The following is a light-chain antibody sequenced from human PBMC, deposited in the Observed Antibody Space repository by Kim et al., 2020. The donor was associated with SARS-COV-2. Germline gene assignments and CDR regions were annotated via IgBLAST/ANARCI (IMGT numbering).Light chain of an antibody. Sequence: THPLTSSNHNIGRYPLSVSQQPPATPPKFLIYSNSQRPSGVPDRFSVSKSGTSASLAISGLQSEDEADYYCATWDGSLNGWVFGGGTQLTVL. CDR3: ATWDGSLNGWV. CDR2: SNS. J-gene: IGLJ3*02. V-gene: IGLV1-44*01. CDR1: NHNIGRYP.